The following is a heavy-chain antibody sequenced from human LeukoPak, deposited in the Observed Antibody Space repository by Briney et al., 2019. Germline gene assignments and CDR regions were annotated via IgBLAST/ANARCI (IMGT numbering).Heavy chain of an antibody. Sequence: GGSLRLSCAASGFTFDDYAMHWVRQAPGKGLEWVSGISWNSGSIGYADSVKGRFTISRDNAKNSLYLQMNSLRAEDTAVYYCAREIVGATSWFDPWGQGTLVTVSS. CDR1: GFTFDDYA. CDR2: ISWNSGSI. D-gene: IGHD1-26*01. J-gene: IGHJ5*02. CDR3: AREIVGATSWFDP. V-gene: IGHV3-9*01.